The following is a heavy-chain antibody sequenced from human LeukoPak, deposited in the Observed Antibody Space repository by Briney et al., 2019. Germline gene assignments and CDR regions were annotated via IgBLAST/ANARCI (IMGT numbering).Heavy chain of an antibody. CDR2: ISWNSGSI. CDR1: GFTFDDYA. J-gene: IGHJ4*02. CDR3: ARGYYYLDY. Sequence: PGGPLRLSCTASGFTFDDYAMHWVRQAPGEGLEWVSGISWNSGSIGYADSVKGRFTISRDNAKNSLYLQMNSLRAEDTAVYYCARGYYYLDYWGQGTLVTVSS. V-gene: IGHV3-9*01. D-gene: IGHD3-10*01.